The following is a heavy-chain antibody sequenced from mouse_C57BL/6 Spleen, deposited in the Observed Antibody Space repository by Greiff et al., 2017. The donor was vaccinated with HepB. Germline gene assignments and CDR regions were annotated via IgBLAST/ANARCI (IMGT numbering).Heavy chain of an antibody. CDR2: IDPNSGGT. Sequence: QVQLKQPGAELVKPGASVKLSCKASGYTFTSYWMHWVKQRPGRGLEWIGRIDPNSGGTKYNEKFKSKATLTVDKPSSTAYMQLSILTSADAAVYDCAREVSDYFDYWGQGTTLTVSS. CDR1: GYTFTSYW. D-gene: IGHD2-14*01. CDR3: AREVSDYFDY. J-gene: IGHJ2*01. V-gene: IGHV1-72*01.